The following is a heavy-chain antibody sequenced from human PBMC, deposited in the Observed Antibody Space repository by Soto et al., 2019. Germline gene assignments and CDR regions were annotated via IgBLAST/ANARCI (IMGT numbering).Heavy chain of an antibody. CDR3: AREGYYGSGSYTNWFDP. Sequence: QVQLQESGPGLVKPSQTLSLTCTVSGGSISSGDYYWSWIRQPPGKGLEWIGYNYYSGSTYYNPSLKSRVTISVDTSKNQFSLKLSSVTAADTAVYYCAREGYYGSGSYTNWFDPWGQGTLVTVSS. V-gene: IGHV4-30-4*01. CDR1: GGSISSGDYY. D-gene: IGHD3-10*01. CDR2: NYYSGST. J-gene: IGHJ5*02.